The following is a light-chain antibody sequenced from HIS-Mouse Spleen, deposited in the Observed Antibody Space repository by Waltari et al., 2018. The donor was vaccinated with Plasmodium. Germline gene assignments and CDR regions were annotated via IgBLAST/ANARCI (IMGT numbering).Light chain of an antibody. J-gene: IGLJ2*01. CDR2: EVS. CDR1: SSDVGGYNY. CDR3: SSYAGSNNLV. Sequence: QSALTQPPSASGSPGQSVTISCTGTSSDVGGYNYVSWYHKHPGKAPKLMIYEVSKLPSGVPDRFSGSKSGNTASLTISGIQAEDEADYYCSSYAGSNNLVFGGGTKLTVL. V-gene: IGLV2-8*01.